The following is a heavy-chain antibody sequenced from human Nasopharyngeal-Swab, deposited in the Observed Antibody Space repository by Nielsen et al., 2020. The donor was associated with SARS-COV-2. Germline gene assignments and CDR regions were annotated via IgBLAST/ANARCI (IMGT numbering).Heavy chain of an antibody. Sequence: SETLSLTCSVFGVSIGSYYWSWVRQPPGKGLEWIGFIYFGGNTKYNPSLKSRVTISVDKSKNQFSLDLSSVTAADTAVYYCARSSAHEAGHYYYYYDMNVWGQGTTVTVSS. CDR2: IYFGGNT. CDR1: GVSIGSYY. J-gene: IGHJ6*02. D-gene: IGHD6-25*01. CDR3: ARSSAHEAGHYYYYYDMNV. V-gene: IGHV4-4*09.